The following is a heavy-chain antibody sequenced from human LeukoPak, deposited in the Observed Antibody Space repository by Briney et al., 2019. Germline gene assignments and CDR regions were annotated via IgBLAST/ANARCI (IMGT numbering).Heavy chain of an antibody. Sequence: PSETLSLTCTIYGGSFRNHYSSWIRQAPGKGLQWVGEINQSGSTKYNPSLESRVTVSLDKSKNGFSLKLSIVSAADTAVYYCARGANYYEDWGQGTLVTVSS. V-gene: IGHV4-34*01. CDR2: INQSGST. CDR3: ARGANYYED. CDR1: GGSFRNHY. J-gene: IGHJ4*02.